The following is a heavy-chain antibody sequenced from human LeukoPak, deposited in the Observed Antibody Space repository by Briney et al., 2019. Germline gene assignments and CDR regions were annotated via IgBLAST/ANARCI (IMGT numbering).Heavy chain of an antibody. CDR2: INHSGST. V-gene: IGHV4-34*01. CDR3: ARARMYSSGWYPSDAFDI. J-gene: IGHJ3*02. D-gene: IGHD6-19*01. Sequence: SETLSLTCAVYGGSFSGYYWSWIRQPPGKGLEWIGEINHSGSTNYNPSLKSRVTISVDTSKNQFSLKLSSVTAADTAVYYCARARMYSSGWYPSDAFDIWGQGTMVTVSS. CDR1: GGSFSGYY.